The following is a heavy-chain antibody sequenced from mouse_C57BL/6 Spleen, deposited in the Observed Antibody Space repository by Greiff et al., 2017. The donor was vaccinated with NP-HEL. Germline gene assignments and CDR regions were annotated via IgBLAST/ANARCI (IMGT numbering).Heavy chain of an antibody. CDR1: GYTFTSYS. CDR2: IYPRSGNT. J-gene: IGHJ1*03. CDR3: ARRDYDDWYFDV. Sequence: VQLQQSGAELARPGASVKLSCKASGYTFTSYSISWVKQRTGQGLEWIGEIYPRSGNTYYNEKFKGKATLTADKSSSTAYMELRSLTSEDSAVYFCARRDYDDWYFDVWGTGTTVTVSS. D-gene: IGHD2-4*01. V-gene: IGHV1-81*01.